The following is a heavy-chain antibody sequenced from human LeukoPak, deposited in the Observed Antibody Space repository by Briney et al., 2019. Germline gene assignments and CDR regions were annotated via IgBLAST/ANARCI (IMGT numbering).Heavy chain of an antibody. Sequence: GGSLRLSCAASGFTFSSYAMSWVRQAPGKGLEWVSAISGSGGSTYYADSVKGRFTISRDNSKNTLYLQMNSLRAEDTAVYYCARDRDSGSYLAGWFDPWGQGTLVTVSS. CDR3: ARDRDSGSYLAGWFDP. CDR1: GFTFSSYA. CDR2: ISGSGGST. V-gene: IGHV3-23*01. J-gene: IGHJ5*02. D-gene: IGHD1-26*01.